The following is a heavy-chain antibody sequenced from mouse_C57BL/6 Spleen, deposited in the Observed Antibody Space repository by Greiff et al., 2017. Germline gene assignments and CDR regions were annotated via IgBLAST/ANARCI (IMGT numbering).Heavy chain of an antibody. CDR1: GFTFSDYY. CDR2: INYDGSST. V-gene: IGHV5-16*01. J-gene: IGHJ4*01. Sequence: DVKLVESEGGLVQPGSSMKLSCTASGFTFSDYYMAWVRQVPEKGLEWVANINYDGSSTYYLDSLKSRFIISRDNAKNILYLQMSSLKSEDTATYYCARDLYDYDVFYAMDYWGQGTSVTVSS. D-gene: IGHD2-4*01. CDR3: ARDLYDYDVFYAMDY.